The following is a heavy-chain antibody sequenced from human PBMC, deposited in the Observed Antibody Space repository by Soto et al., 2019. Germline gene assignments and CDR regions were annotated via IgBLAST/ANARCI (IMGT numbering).Heavy chain of an antibody. V-gene: IGHV2-26*01. CDR3: ARMWDRWEHYYYYGMDV. CDR2: IFSNDEK. CDR1: GFSLTNTRMG. Sequence: QVTLKESGPVLVKPTATLTLTCTVSGFSLTNTRMGVSWIRQPPEKALEWIAHIFSNDEKSYSTSLKSRLTISKDTSKSQVVLTMTNMDPVDTATYCCARMWDRWEHYYYYGMDVWGQGTTVSVSS. D-gene: IGHD1-26*01. J-gene: IGHJ6*02.